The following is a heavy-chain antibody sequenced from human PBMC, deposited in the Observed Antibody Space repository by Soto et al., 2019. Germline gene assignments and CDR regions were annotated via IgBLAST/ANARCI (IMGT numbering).Heavy chain of an antibody. CDR3: ARDFSAGTTCDWFDP. Sequence: QVQLVQSGAEVKKPGASVKVSCKASGYTFTSYYMHWVRQAPGQGLEWMGIVNTSGGSTSYAQKFQGRVTMTRDTSTSTVYMELSSLRSEDTAVYYCARDFSAGTTCDWFDPWGQGTLVTVSS. J-gene: IGHJ5*02. V-gene: IGHV1-46*01. CDR1: GYTFTSYY. D-gene: IGHD1-7*01. CDR2: VNTSGGST.